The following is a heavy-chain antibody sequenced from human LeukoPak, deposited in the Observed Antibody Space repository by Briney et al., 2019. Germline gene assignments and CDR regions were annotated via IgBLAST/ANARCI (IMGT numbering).Heavy chain of an antibody. Sequence: GGSLRLSCAASGFTLSSYGMHWVRQAPGKGLEWVAVISYDGSNKYYADSVKGRFTISRDNSKNTLYLQMNSLRAEDTAVYYCAKDSSSWYDLDYWGQGTLVTVSS. CDR2: ISYDGSNK. D-gene: IGHD6-13*01. CDR3: AKDSSSWYDLDY. J-gene: IGHJ4*02. CDR1: GFTLSSYG. V-gene: IGHV3-30*18.